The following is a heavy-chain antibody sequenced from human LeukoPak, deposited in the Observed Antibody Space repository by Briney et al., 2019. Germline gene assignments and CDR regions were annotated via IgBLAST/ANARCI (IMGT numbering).Heavy chain of an antibody. CDR1: GLTFSHYG. Sequence: GGSLRLSCAASGLTFSHYGMHWVRQAPGKGLEWVAFIRYDGSNKYYADSVKGRFTISRDNSKNTLFLKMNSLRAEDTAVYYCAKDSRGSVDMATIFDYWGQGTLVTVSS. D-gene: IGHD5-24*01. J-gene: IGHJ4*02. CDR2: IRYDGSNK. V-gene: IGHV3-30*02. CDR3: AKDSRGSVDMATIFDY.